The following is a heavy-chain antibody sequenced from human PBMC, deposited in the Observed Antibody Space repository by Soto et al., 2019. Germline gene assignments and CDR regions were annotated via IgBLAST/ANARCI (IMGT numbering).Heavy chain of an antibody. CDR3: ARDGYDGSGSQYPAY. CDR1: GGSVSSGGGYS. Sequence: SETLSLTCTVSGGSVSSGGGYSWSWIRQPPGKGLEWIGYIYHSGSTYYNPSLKSRVTISVDTSKRQFSLRLTSVTAADTAVYYCARDGYDGSGSQYPAYWGPGTQVTVSS. J-gene: IGHJ4*02. CDR2: IYHSGST. V-gene: IGHV4-30-2*01. D-gene: IGHD3-10*01.